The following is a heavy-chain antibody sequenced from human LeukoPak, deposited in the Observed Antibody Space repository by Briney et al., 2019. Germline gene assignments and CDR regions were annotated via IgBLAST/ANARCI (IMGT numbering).Heavy chain of an antibody. CDR3: AKNGNTFDI. CDR2: IRYDGTSK. CDR1: GFTFSSYG. Sequence: GGSLRLSCAASGFTFSSYGVHWVRQAPGKGLEWVSFIRYDGTSKFYADSVKGRFTISRDNSKNTLYLQMNSPRAEDTAVYYCAKNGNTFDIWGQGTTVTVSS. V-gene: IGHV3-30*02. D-gene: IGHD2/OR15-2a*01. J-gene: IGHJ3*02.